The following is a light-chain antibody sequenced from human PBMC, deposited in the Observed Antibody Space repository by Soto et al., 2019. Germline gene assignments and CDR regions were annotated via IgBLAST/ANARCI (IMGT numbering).Light chain of an antibody. J-gene: IGLJ3*02. Sequence: QPVLAQPPSASGTPGQRVTIACSGSSSNIGKNAVNWYQQLPGTAPKLLIYTNDRRPSGVPDRISGSKSGTSASLAISGLQSEDEADYYCGAWDDTLNGPLFGGGTKLTVL. CDR3: GAWDDTLNGPL. CDR1: SSNIGKNA. V-gene: IGLV1-44*01. CDR2: TND.